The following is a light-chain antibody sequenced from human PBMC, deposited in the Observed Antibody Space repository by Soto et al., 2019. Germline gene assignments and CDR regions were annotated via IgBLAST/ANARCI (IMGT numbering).Light chain of an antibody. CDR1: SSNIGSNY. CDR3: QAGDATLRGLYV. V-gene: IGLV1-47*01. J-gene: IGLJ7*02. CDR2: RNN. Sequence: QSVLTQPPSASGTPGQRVTISCSGSSSNIGSNYVYWYQQLPGTAPKLLIYRNNQRPSGVPDRFSGSKSGTSASLAISGPGSEVGVDYSCQAGDATLRGLYVFGPGPKLPAL.